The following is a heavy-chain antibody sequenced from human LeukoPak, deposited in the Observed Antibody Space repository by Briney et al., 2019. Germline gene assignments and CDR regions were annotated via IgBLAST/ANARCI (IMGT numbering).Heavy chain of an antibody. V-gene: IGHV3-23*01. CDR2: ISNSDDNT. CDR3: AKGSIVESFDY. J-gene: IGHJ4*02. CDR1: GFTFSSYS. D-gene: IGHD3-22*01. Sequence: GGSLRLSCAASGFTFSSYSMNWVRQAPGKGLEWVSTISNSDDNTYYADSVKGRFTISRDNSKNTLYLQMNSLRAEDTAVYYCAKGSIVESFDYWGQGTLVTVSS.